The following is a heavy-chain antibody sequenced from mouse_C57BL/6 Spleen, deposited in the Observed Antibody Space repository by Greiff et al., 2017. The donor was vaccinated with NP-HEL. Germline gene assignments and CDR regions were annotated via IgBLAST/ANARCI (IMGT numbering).Heavy chain of an antibody. CDR2: INPNNGGT. V-gene: IGHV1-22*01. D-gene: IGHD1-1*01. CDR3: AGAIYYYGSSYFDY. Sequence: VHVKQSGPELVKPGASVKMSCKASGYTFTDYNMHWVKQSHGKSLEWIGYINPNNGGTSYNQKFKGKATLTVNKSSSTAYMELRSLTSEDSAVYYCAGAIYYYGSSYFDYWGQGTTLTVSS. J-gene: IGHJ2*01. CDR1: GYTFTDYN.